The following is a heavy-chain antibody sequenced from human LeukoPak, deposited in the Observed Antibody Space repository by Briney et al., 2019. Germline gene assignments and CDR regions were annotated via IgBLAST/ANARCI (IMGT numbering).Heavy chain of an antibody. J-gene: IGHJ5*02. CDR1: GFIVSSDY. V-gene: IGHV3-53*01. CDR3: ARHDWFDP. CDR2: IYSGGST. Sequence: PGESLRLSCAVSGFIVSSDYMSWVRQAPGKGLEWVSTIYSGGSTYYADSVKGRFTISRDNSKNTLYLQMNSLRAEDTAVYYCARHDWFDPWAGEPWSPSPQ.